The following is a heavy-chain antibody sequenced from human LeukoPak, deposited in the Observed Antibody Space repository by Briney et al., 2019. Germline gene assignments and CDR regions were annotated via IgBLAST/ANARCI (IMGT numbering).Heavy chain of an antibody. V-gene: IGHV3-23*01. CDR2: ISGSGGST. Sequence: GGSLRLSCSASGFTFSNYAMNWVRQAPGKGLEWVSSISGSGGSTDYADSVKGRFTISRDNSKNTLYLQMNSLRAEDTAVYYCARDFSITIFPWGQGTLVTVSS. J-gene: IGHJ5*02. CDR3: ARDFSITIFP. CDR1: GFTFSNYA. D-gene: IGHD3-3*01.